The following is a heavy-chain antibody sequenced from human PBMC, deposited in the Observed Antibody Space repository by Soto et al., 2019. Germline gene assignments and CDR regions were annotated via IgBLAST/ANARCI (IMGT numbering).Heavy chain of an antibody. D-gene: IGHD3-3*01. J-gene: IGHJ5*02. CDR1: GGTFSSYA. CDR2: IIPIFGTA. CDR3: ARGSLILASTPSYDFWSGSTPSWFDP. Sequence: SVKVSCKASGGTFSSYAISWVRQAPGQGLEWMGGIIPIFGTANYAQKFQGRVTTTADESTSTAYMELSSLRSEDTAVYYCARGSLILASTPSYDFWSGSTPSWFDPWGQGTLVTVSS. V-gene: IGHV1-69*13.